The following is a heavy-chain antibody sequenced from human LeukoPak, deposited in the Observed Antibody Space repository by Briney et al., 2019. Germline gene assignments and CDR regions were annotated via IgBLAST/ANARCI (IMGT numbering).Heavy chain of an antibody. J-gene: IGHJ3*02. D-gene: IGHD3-22*01. CDR1: GYTFTGYY. CDR2: INPNNGGT. CDR3: AGEDNSSGYRPFDI. V-gene: IGHV1-2*06. Sequence: ASVKVSCKASGYTFTGYYIHWVRQAPGQGLEWMGRINPNNGGTNYAQKFQGRVTMTRDMSMSTAYMELSKLRSVDTAVYYCAGEDNSSGYRPFDIWGQGTMVTVPS.